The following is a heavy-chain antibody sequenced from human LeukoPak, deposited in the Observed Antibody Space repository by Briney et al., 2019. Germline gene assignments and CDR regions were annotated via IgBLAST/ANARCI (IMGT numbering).Heavy chain of an antibody. CDR3: ARGQYSSGWYEEDDYYYGMDV. CDR2: ISRTGSTI. Sequence: PGGSLRLSCAASGFTFSSYEMNWVRQAPGKRLEWVSYISRTGSTIYYADSVKGRFTISRDNAKNSLYLQMNSLRAEDTAVYYCARGQYSSGWYEEDDYYYGMDVWGKGTTVTVSS. V-gene: IGHV3-48*03. J-gene: IGHJ6*04. CDR1: GFTFSSYE. D-gene: IGHD6-19*01.